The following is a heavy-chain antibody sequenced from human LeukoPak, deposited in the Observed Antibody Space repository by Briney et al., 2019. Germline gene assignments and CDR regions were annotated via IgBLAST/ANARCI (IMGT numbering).Heavy chain of an antibody. CDR1: GFTFSSYS. Sequence: GGSLRLSCAASGFTFSSYSMNWVRQAPGKGLEWVSFISSSRSYIYYADSVKGRFTISRDNAKNSLYLQMNSLRAEDTAVYYCARDRNLGESYWGQGTLVTVSS. J-gene: IGHJ4*02. D-gene: IGHD3-16*01. CDR2: ISSSRSYI. CDR3: ARDRNLGESY. V-gene: IGHV3-21*01.